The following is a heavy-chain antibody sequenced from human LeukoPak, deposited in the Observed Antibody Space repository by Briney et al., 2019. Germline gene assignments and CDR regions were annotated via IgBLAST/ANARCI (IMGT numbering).Heavy chain of an antibody. CDR2: IYTSGST. Sequence: PSETLSFTCTVSGGSISSYYWSWIRQPPGKGLEWIGYIYTSGSTNYNPSLKSRVTISVDTSKNQFSLKLSSVTAADTAVYYCARQSGDGYEGMDYFDYWGQGTLVTVSS. CDR3: ARQSGDGYEGMDYFDY. J-gene: IGHJ4*02. D-gene: IGHD5-12*01. V-gene: IGHV4-4*09. CDR1: GGSISSYY.